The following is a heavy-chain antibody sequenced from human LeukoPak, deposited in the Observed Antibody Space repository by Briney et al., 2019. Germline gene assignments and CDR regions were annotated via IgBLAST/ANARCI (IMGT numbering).Heavy chain of an antibody. V-gene: IGHV4-34*01. CDR1: GGSFSGYY. J-gene: IGHJ5*02. CDR2: INHSGST. CDR3: ARTPGYSYGYRVGNWFDP. Sequence: SETLSLTCAVYGGSFSGYYWSWIRQPPGKGLEWIGEINHSGSTNYNPSLKSRVTISVDTSKNQFSLKLSSVTAADMAVYYCARTPGYSYGYRVGNWFDPWGQGTLVTVSS. D-gene: IGHD5-18*01.